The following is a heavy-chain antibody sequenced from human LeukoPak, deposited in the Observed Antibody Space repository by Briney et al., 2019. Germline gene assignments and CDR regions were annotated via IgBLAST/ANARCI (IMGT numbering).Heavy chain of an antibody. Sequence: KPSETLSLTCTASGGSISGRSYYVRWIRQPPLKGLEWIGSIYYSRSTYYNPPLKSRVTISVDTSNNQFSLNVITATATATADYYCARGRYCSDISCYGSWFDPWGQGTLVTVSS. CDR2: IYYSRST. V-gene: IGHV4-39*01. D-gene: IGHD2-2*01. CDR3: ARGRYCSDISCYGSWFDP. J-gene: IGHJ5*02. CDR1: GGSISGRSYY.